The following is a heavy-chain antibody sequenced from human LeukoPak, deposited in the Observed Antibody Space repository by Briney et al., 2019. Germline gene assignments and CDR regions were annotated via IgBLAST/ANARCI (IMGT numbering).Heavy chain of an antibody. D-gene: IGHD3-22*01. V-gene: IGHV1-46*01. J-gene: IGHJ4*02. CDR1: GYTFTSYY. Sequence: ASVKVPCKASGYTFTSYYMHWVRQAPGQGLEWMGIINPSGGSTSYAQKFQGRVTMTRDMPTSTVYMELSSLRSEDTAVYYCARDTGSSGYYYLFDYWGQGTLVTVSS. CDR2: INPSGGST. CDR3: ARDTGSSGYYYLFDY.